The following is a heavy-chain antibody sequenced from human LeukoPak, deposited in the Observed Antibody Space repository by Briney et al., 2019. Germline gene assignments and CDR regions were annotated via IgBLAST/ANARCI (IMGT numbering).Heavy chain of an antibody. V-gene: IGHV1-18*01. CDR3: ARAVEGCGGDCSLDYFDY. CDR1: SYTFTSYG. CDR2: ISAYNGNT. Sequence: ASVKVSCKASSYTFTSYGISWVRQAPGQGLEWMGWISAYNGNTNYAQKLQGRVTMTTDTSTSTAYMELRSLRSDDTAVYYCARAVEGCGGDCSLDYFDYWGQGTLVTVSS. D-gene: IGHD2-21*02. J-gene: IGHJ4*02.